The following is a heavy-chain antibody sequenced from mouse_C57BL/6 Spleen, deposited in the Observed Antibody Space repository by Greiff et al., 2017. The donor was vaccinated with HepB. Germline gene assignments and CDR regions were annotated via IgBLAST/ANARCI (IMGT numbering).Heavy chain of an antibody. J-gene: IGHJ2*01. Sequence: VQLQQSGAELAKPGASVKLSCKASGYTFTSYWMHWVKQRPGQGLEWIGYINPSSGYTKYTQKFKDKATFTADKSSSTAYMQLSSLTYEDSAVYYCARSLTGLYYFDYWGQGTTLTVSS. CDR3: ARSLTGLYYFDY. V-gene: IGHV1-7*01. CDR2: INPSSGYT. D-gene: IGHD4-1*01. CDR1: GYTFTSYW.